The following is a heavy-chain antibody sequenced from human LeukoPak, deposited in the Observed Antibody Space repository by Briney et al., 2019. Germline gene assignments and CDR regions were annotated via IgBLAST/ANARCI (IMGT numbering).Heavy chain of an antibody. CDR2: IKQDGSET. Sequence: GGALRLSCEASGLTFGDYWMTWVRQAPGKGPECVSNIKQDGSETHYVDSVKGRFTIFRDNAKNSLSLQMNSLRVEDTAMYYCATYWRYFDWLLLDTWGLGTMVTVSS. V-gene: IGHV3-7*05. CDR1: GLTFGDYW. CDR3: ATYWRYFDWLLLDT. J-gene: IGHJ3*02. D-gene: IGHD3-9*01.